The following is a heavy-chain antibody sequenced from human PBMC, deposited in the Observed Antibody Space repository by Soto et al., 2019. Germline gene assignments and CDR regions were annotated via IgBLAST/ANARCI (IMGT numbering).Heavy chain of an antibody. CDR1: GFLFSNYG. D-gene: IGHD3-3*01. J-gene: IGHJ4*02. Sequence: QVQLVESGGGVVQPGRSLRLSCAASGFLFSNYGMHWVRQAPGKGLEWVAVISYDGSDEYYADSVKGRFTISRDKSTNTLYLQMTSLRAEDTAVYYCAKAFGIWSGYSDYWGQGTMVTVSS. V-gene: IGHV3-30*18. CDR2: ISYDGSDE. CDR3: AKAFGIWSGYSDY.